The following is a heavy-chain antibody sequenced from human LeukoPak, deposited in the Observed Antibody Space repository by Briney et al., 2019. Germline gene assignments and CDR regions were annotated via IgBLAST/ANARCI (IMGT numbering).Heavy chain of an antibody. Sequence: GESLKISCKGSGYGFITYWIGWVRQMPGKGLELMGIFYPGDSTTRYSPSFQGQVSISADMSIITTYLQWSSLKASDTAMYYCAAGWVGATVPLQHWGQGTLVTVSS. J-gene: IGHJ1*01. CDR1: GYGFITYW. D-gene: IGHD1-26*01. V-gene: IGHV5-51*01. CDR2: FYPGDSTT. CDR3: AAGWVGATVPLQH.